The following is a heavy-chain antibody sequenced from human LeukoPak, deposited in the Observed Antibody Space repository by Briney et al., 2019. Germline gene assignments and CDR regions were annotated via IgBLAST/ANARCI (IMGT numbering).Heavy chain of an antibody. CDR2: INHSGST. CDR1: GGSFSGYY. CDR3: ATVDTAMDYYFDY. V-gene: IGHV4-34*01. Sequence: SETLSPTCAVYGGSFSGYYWSWIRQPPGKGLEWIGEINHSGSTNYNPSLKSRVTISVDTSKNQFSLKLSSVTAADTAVYYCATVDTAMDYYFDYWGQGTLVTVSS. J-gene: IGHJ4*02. D-gene: IGHD5-18*01.